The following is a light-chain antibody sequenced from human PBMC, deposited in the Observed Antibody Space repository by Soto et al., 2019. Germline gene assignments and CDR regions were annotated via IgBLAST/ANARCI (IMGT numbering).Light chain of an antibody. Sequence: DTQMTQSPSSLSASVGDRVAITCQASRDITDYLNWYQQKPGKAPKLLIYAASSLQSGVPSRFSGSGSGTDFTLTISSLQPEDFATYYCQQSYSTPRTFGQGTKVDIK. V-gene: IGKV1-39*01. J-gene: IGKJ1*01. CDR2: AAS. CDR1: RDITDY. CDR3: QQSYSTPRT.